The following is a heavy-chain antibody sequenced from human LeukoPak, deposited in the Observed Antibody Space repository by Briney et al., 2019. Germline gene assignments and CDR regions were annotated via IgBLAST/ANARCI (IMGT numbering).Heavy chain of an antibody. J-gene: IGHJ4*02. V-gene: IGHV3-48*03. Sequence: GGSLRLSCAASGFTFSSYEMNWVRQAPGKGLEWVSYISSSGSTIYYADSVKGRFTISRDNAKNSLYLQMNSLRAEDTAVYYCALRAYSSGPAAYWGQGTLVTVSS. D-gene: IGHD6-19*01. CDR1: GFTFSSYE. CDR2: ISSSGSTI. CDR3: ALRAYSSGPAAY.